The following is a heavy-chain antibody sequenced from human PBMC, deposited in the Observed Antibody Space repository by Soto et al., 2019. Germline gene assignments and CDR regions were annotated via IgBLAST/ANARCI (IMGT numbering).Heavy chain of an antibody. CDR2: INHSGST. J-gene: IGHJ6*02. Sequence: NPSETLSLTCAVYGGSFSSYYWSRIRQPPGKGLEWSGEINHSGSTKYNPSLKSRVTISVDTSKNQFSLKLSSVTAEDTAVYYCARDISGYSYRMDVWGQGTTVTVSS. V-gene: IGHV4-34*01. CDR1: GGSFSSYY. CDR3: ARDISGYSYRMDV. D-gene: IGHD5-18*01.